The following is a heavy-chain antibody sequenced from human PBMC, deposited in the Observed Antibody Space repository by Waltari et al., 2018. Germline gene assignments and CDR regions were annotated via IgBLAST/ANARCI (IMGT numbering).Heavy chain of an antibody. V-gene: IGHV4-59*01. Sequence: QAQLQESGPGLVKPSETLSLTCTVSVGSISSSYWSWIRQPPGKGLEWIGYIYYSGSTNYNPSLKSRVTISVDTSKNQFSLKLSSVTAADTAVYYCAREFLDYGDHNWFDPWGQGTLVTVSS. CDR2: IYYSGST. CDR3: AREFLDYGDHNWFDP. J-gene: IGHJ5*02. CDR1: VGSISSSY. D-gene: IGHD4-17*01.